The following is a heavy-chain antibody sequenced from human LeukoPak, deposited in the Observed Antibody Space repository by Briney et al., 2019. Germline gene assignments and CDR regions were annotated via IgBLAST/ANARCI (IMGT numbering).Heavy chain of an antibody. CDR2: INSDGSTT. CDR1: GFTFSRYW. V-gene: IGHV3-74*01. J-gene: IGHJ3*02. CDR3: ARGGYYWDDAFDI. D-gene: IGHD3-22*01. Sequence: PGGSLRLSCAASGFTFSRYWMHWVRQGPGKGLVWVSRINSDGSTTTYADSVKGRFTISRDNAKNTLYLQMSSLRDDDTAVYYCARGGYYWDDAFDIWGQGTMVTVSS.